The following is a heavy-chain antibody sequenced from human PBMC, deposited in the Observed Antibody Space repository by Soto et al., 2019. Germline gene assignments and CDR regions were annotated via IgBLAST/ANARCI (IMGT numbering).Heavy chain of an antibody. V-gene: IGHV3-21*01. D-gene: IGHD6-19*01. Sequence: EVQLVESGGGLVKPGGSLRLSCAASGFTFSSYSMNWVRQAPGKGLEWVSSISSSSSYIYYADSVKGRFTISRDNAKNSLYLQMNRLRAEVRAVYYCARALGSGSPGDGAFDIWGQGTMVTVSS. CDR3: ARALGSGSPGDGAFDI. J-gene: IGHJ3*02. CDR1: GFTFSSYS. CDR2: ISSSSSYI.